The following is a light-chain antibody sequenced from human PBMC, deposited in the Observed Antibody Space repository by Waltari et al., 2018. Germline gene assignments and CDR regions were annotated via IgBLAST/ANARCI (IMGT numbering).Light chain of an antibody. CDR1: KVGSKS. J-gene: IGLJ2*01. Sequence: SYVLTQPPSASVAPGKTARITRGGNKVGSKSVHWYQQKPGQAPLLVVYDDSARPSGIPDRFSASYSGNTATLTISRVENGDEADYYCRVWDTSSDRVVFGGGTKLTVL. CDR3: RVWDTSSDRVV. V-gene: IGLV3-21*03. CDR2: DDS.